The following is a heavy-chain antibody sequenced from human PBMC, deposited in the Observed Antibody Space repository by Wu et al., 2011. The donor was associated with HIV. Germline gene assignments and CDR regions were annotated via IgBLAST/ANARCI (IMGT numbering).Heavy chain of an antibody. V-gene: IGHV5-51*01. J-gene: IGHJ1*01. CDR2: IYPGDSDT. D-gene: IGHD2-8*01. Sequence: VQLVQSGVEVKKPGESLKISCKDSGFSFTTNWIGWVRQMPGKGLEWMGIIYPGDSDTRYGPSFQGQVTISADKSINTAFLQWSGLRASDTAIYYCTRGMATFFEHWGQGALVTVSS. CDR1: GFSFTTNW. CDR3: TRGMATFFEH.